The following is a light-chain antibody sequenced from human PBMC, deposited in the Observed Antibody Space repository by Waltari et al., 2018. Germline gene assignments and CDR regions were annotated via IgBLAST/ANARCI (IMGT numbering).Light chain of an antibody. CDR2: DDS. CDR3: QVWDNSSDHVV. Sequence: SYVLTQPPSVSVAPGKTARITFGGNNIGTTRVHWYQQKPGQAPGLVVYDDSARPSGIPERFSGSNSGNTATLTISRVEAGDEADYYCQVWDNSSDHVVFGGGTNLTVL. CDR1: NIGTTR. J-gene: IGLJ2*01. V-gene: IGLV3-21*03.